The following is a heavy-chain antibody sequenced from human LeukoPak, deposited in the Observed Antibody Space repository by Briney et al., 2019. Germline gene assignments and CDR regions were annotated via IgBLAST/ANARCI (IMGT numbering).Heavy chain of an antibody. CDR3: AKDVVSYPDY. CDR2: ISYDGSNT. V-gene: IGHV3-30*16. CDR1: GFTLTSFV. J-gene: IGHJ4*02. D-gene: IGHD1-26*01. Sequence: GRSLSLSSAPSGFTLTSFVMHAVRQAPGRGGGGVAVISYDGSNTKYADSVKGRFTISRDNSKNTLYLQMNSLRAEDTAVYYCAKDVVSYPDYWGQGTLVTVSS.